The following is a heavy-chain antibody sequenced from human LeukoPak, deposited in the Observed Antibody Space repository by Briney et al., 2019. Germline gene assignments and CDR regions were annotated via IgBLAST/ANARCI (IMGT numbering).Heavy chain of an antibody. J-gene: IGHJ4*02. V-gene: IGHV3-73*01. CDR1: GFTFSNAW. CDR3: VREPRYYFDY. CDR2: IRSKANNYVT. D-gene: IGHD1-26*01. Sequence: GGSLRLSCAASGFTFSNAWMSWVRQASEKGLEWVGRIRSKANNYVTVYTASVTGRFTISRDDSKNTTYLQMNNLKGEDTALYYCVREPRYYFDYWGQGILVTVSS.